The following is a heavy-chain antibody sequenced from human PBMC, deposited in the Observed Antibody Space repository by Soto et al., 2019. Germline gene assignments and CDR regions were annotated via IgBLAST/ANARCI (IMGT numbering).Heavy chain of an antibody. Sequence: PSETLSLTCTVSGGSISSYYWSWIRQPPGKGLEWIGYIYYSGSTNYNPSLKSRVTISVDTSKNQFSLKLSSVTAADTAVYYCGRVDTIFGVVTRPRIAWFDPWGQGTLVTVSS. CDR2: IYYSGST. D-gene: IGHD3-3*01. V-gene: IGHV4-59*01. CDR3: GRVDTIFGVVTRPRIAWFDP. CDR1: GGSISSYY. J-gene: IGHJ5*02.